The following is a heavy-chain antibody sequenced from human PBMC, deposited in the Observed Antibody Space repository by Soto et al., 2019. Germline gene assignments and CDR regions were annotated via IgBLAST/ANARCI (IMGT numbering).Heavy chain of an antibody. CDR1: GFTFSSYA. J-gene: IGHJ3*02. D-gene: IGHD2-15*01. Sequence: PGGSLRLSCAASGFTFSSYAMSWVRQAPGKGLEWVSAISGSGGSTYYADSVKGRFTISRDNSENTLYLQMNSLRAEDTAVYYCAKDLRYCSGGSCKLELRLDAFDIWGQGTMVTVSS. CDR3: AKDLRYCSGGSCKLELRLDAFDI. CDR2: ISGSGGST. V-gene: IGHV3-23*01.